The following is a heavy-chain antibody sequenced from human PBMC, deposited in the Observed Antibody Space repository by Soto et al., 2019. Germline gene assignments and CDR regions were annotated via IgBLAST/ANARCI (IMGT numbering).Heavy chain of an antibody. CDR3: ARLLLWPPHY. Sequence: GGSLRLSCAASGFIFSSYEMNWVRQAPGKGLEWVSFISGTGSSIYYADSVKGRFTISRDNAKNSLYLQMNSLRAEDTAVYYCARLLLWPPHYWGQGTLVTVSS. CDR2: ISGTGSSI. V-gene: IGHV3-48*03. D-gene: IGHD3-10*01. CDR1: GFIFSSYE. J-gene: IGHJ4*02.